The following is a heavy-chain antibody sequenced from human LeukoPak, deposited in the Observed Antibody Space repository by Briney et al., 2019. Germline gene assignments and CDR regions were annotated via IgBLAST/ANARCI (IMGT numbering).Heavy chain of an antibody. CDR2: INPKSGVT. CDR3: ARRIAVAGSPVYYFDC. D-gene: IGHD6-19*01. V-gene: IGHV1-2*02. J-gene: IGHJ4*02. Sequence: ASVKVSCKASAYTLSGYYMHWVRQAPGQGLEWMGWINPKSGVTNYAQKFQGRVTMTWDTSINTTFMELSRLRSDDTAVYYCARRIAVAGSPVYYFDCWGQGTLVTVSS. CDR1: AYTLSGYY.